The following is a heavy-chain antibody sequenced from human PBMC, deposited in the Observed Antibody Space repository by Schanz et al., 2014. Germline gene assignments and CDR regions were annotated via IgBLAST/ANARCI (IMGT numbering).Heavy chain of an antibody. Sequence: VQLVESGGGLVQPGGSLRLSCVASGFPFSDYFMAWIRQPPGRGLEWVSYIGNGGVTIYYADSVKGRFTISRDNSKNSLYLQMNSLRAEDTAVYYCARPALWFGDNCFDPWGQGTLXTVSS. CDR3: ARPALWFGDNCFDP. J-gene: IGHJ5*02. CDR2: IGNGGVTI. D-gene: IGHD3-10*01. CDR1: GFPFSDYF. V-gene: IGHV3-11*04.